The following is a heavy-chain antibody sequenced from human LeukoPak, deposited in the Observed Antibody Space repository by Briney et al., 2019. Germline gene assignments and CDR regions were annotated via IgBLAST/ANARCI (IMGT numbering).Heavy chain of an antibody. CDR3: ARGPTVPYYYYYYMDV. J-gene: IGHJ6*03. CDR2: ISGYNGNT. D-gene: IGHD4-17*01. Sequence: GASVKVSCKVSGYTLTKLSMHWVRQAPGKGLEWMGWISGYNGNTNYAQKLQGRVTMTTDTSTSTAYMELRSLRSDDTAVYYCARGPTVPYYYYYYMDVWGKGTTVTVSS. CDR1: GYTLTKLS. V-gene: IGHV1-18*01.